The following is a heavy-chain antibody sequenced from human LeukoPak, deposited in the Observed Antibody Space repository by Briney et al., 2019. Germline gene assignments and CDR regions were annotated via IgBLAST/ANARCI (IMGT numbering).Heavy chain of an antibody. CDR3: ARDSWGLDPVIHTSLDY. V-gene: IGHV4-34*01. J-gene: IGHJ4*02. CDR1: GGSFSGYY. D-gene: IGHD7-27*01. CDR2: INHSGST. Sequence: SETLSLTCAVYGGSFSGYYWSWIRQPPGKGPEWIGEINHSGSTNYNPSLKSRVTISVDTSKNQFSLKLSSVTAADTAVYYCARDSWGLDPVIHTSLDYWGQGTLVTVSS.